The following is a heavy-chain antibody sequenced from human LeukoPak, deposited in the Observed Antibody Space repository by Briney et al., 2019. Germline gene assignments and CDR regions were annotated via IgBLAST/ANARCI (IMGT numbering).Heavy chain of an antibody. CDR1: GGTFSSYA. CDR3: ARGANPYYYDSSGYPLRDFDY. V-gene: IGHV1-69*13. Sequence: SVKVSCKASGGTFSSYAISWVRQAPGQGLEWMGGIIPIFGTANYAQKFQGRVTITADESTSTAYMELSSLRSEDTAVYYCARGANPYYYDSSGYPLRDFDYWGRGTLVTVSS. J-gene: IGHJ4*02. D-gene: IGHD3-22*01. CDR2: IIPIFGTA.